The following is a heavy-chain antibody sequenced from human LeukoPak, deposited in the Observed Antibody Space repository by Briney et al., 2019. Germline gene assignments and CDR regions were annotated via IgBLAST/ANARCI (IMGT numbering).Heavy chain of an antibody. CDR2: IYTSGST. CDR1: GGSISSGSYY. CDR3: ARSSEGLSGSYYN. V-gene: IGHV4-61*02. Sequence: SETLSLTCTVSGGSISSGSYYWSWIRQPAGKGLEWIGRIYTSGSTNYNPSLKSRVTISVDTSKNQFSLKLSSVTAADTAVYYCARSSEGLSGSYYNWGQGTLVTVSS. J-gene: IGHJ4*02. D-gene: IGHD1-26*01.